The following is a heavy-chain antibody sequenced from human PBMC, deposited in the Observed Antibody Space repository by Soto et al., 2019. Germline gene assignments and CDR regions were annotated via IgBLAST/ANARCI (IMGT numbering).Heavy chain of an antibody. CDR3: ARYRREAVAGYTLDN. J-gene: IGHJ4*02. CDR2: VYNSGST. Sequence: PSETLSLTSTVSGGSISSNYWTWIRQPPGKGLAWIVYVYNSGSTNYNPSLKSRVTISEDTSKSQFSLKVNSMTAADTAVYYCARYRREAVAGYTLDNWGQGILVTVSS. V-gene: IGHV4-59*01. D-gene: IGHD6-13*01. CDR1: GGSISSNY.